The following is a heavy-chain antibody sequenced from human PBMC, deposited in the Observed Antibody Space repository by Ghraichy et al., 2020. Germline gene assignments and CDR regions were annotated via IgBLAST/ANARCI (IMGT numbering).Heavy chain of an antibody. CDR2: ISGSGCNT. J-gene: IGHJ1*01. D-gene: IGHD2-15*01. V-gene: IGHV3-23*01. CDR3: AKDVGRGGGSCFHH. CDR1: GFTFSSYS. Sequence: GESLNISCAASGFTFSSYSMSWVRQAPGKGLEWVSAISGSGCNTYYADSVEGRFTFSRDNSKNTLYLQMNSLRAEDTAVYYCAKDVGRGGGSCFHHWGQGTLVTVSS.